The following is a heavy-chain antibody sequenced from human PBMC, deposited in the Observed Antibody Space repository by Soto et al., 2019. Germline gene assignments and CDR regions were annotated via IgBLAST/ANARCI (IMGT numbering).Heavy chain of an antibody. D-gene: IGHD2-15*01. CDR3: ARYCSGGSCYSLLGMDV. CDR1: GGSISSGGYY. J-gene: IGHJ6*02. CDR2: IYYSGST. V-gene: IGHV4-31*03. Sequence: NPSETLSLTCTVSGGSISSGGYYWSWIRQHPGKGLEWIGYIYYSGSTYYNPSLKSRVTISVDTSKNQFSLKLSSVTAADTAVYYCARYCSGGSCYSLLGMDVWGQGTTVTVSS.